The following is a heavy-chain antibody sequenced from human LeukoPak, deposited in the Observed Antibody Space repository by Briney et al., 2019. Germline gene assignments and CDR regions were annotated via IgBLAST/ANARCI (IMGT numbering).Heavy chain of an antibody. V-gene: IGHV3-66*01. J-gene: IGHJ4*02. CDR1: GFTVSSNY. Sequence: GGSLRLSCAASGFTVSSNYMSWVRQAPGKGLEWVSVIYSGGSTYYADSVKGRFTISRDNSKNSLYLQMNSLRAEDTAVYCCARDPYYYDSSGYYGEGFDYWGQGTLVTVSS. D-gene: IGHD3-22*01. CDR3: ARDPYYYDSSGYYGEGFDY. CDR2: IYSGGST.